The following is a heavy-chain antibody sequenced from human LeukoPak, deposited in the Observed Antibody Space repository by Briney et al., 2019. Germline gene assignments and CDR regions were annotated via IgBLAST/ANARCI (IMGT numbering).Heavy chain of an antibody. Sequence: NPSETLSLTCTVSGGSISSSSYYWGWIRQPPGKGLEWIGSIYYSGSTYYNPSLKSRVTISVDTSKNQFSLKLSSVTAADTAVYYCARALRRDGYNLRGDAFDIWGQGTMVTVSS. CDR2: IYYSGST. CDR3: ARALRRDGYNLRGDAFDI. V-gene: IGHV4-39*07. D-gene: IGHD5-24*01. CDR1: GGSISSSSYY. J-gene: IGHJ3*02.